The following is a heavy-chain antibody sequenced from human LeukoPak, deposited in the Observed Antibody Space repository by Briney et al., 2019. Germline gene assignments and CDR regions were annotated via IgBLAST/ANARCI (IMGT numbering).Heavy chain of an antibody. D-gene: IGHD6-19*01. Sequence: GGSLRLSCAASGFTFSSYWMYWVRQAPGKGLVWVSHINSDGSITSYADSVKGRFTISRDNAKNTLYLQMNSLIAEDTAVYYCARVQRSSSGWCEAGLDYWGQGTLVTVSS. CDR1: GFTFSSYW. V-gene: IGHV3-74*01. CDR3: ARVQRSSSGWCEAGLDY. J-gene: IGHJ4*02. CDR2: INSDGSIT.